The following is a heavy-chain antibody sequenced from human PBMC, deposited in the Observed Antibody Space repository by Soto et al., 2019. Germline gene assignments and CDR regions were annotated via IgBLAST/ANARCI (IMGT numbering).Heavy chain of an antibody. J-gene: IGHJ4*02. D-gene: IGHD2-15*01. Sequence: QVQLVQSGAEVKKPGSSVKVSCKASGGTFSTYAINWVRQAPGHGLEWMGGIIPLFGTAKYAQKFQDRVTITADESTSTAHMELRSPRSEDTAVYYCARDYGHDCSGGNCYFYFWGQGTLVTVSS. CDR1: GGTFSTYA. CDR2: IIPLFGTA. V-gene: IGHV1-69*01. CDR3: ARDYGHDCSGGNCYFYF.